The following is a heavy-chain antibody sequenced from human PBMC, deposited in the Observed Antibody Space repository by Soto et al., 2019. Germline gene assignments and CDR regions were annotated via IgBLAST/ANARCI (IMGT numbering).Heavy chain of an antibody. V-gene: IGHV2-70*18. D-gene: IGHD6-19*01. CDR2: IDWDDDK. Sequence: TLSLTCTVSGGSISSGDYYWSWIRQPPGKGLEWLALIDWDDDKYYSTSLKTRLTISKDTSKNQVVLTMTNMDPVDTATYYCARIRAVAGNYYFDYWGQGTLVTVSS. CDR3: ARIRAVAGNYYFDY. CDR1: GGSISSGDYY. J-gene: IGHJ4*02.